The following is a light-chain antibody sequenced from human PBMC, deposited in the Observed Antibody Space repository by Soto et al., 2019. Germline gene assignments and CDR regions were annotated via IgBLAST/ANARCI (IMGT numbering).Light chain of an antibody. V-gene: IGLV2-14*01. J-gene: IGLJ2*01. CDR1: SSDVGGYNY. Sequence: QSALTQPASVSGSPGQSITISCTGTSSDVGGYNYVSWYQQHPGKAPKLMIFEVSNRPSGVSNRFSGSKSGNTASLTISGLQAEDEADYYCTSHTSSSTPLFGGGTKVTVL. CDR2: EVS. CDR3: TSHTSSSTPL.